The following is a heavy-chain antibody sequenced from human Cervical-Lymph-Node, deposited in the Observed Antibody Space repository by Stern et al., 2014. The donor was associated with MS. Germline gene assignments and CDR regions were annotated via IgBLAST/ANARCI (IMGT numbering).Heavy chain of an antibody. CDR2: ISTSGDST. CDR3: AKGYSNNWYYIDY. CDR1: GFTFSSYA. Sequence: EVQLVESGGGLRQPGGSLRLSCAVSGFTFSSYAMSWVRQAPGTGLEWVSGISTSGDSTNYADSVKGRFTISRDNSKSTLYLQMNNLRAEDTAIYYCAKGYSNNWYYIDYWGQGTLVTVSS. J-gene: IGHJ4*02. V-gene: IGHV3-23*04. D-gene: IGHD6-13*01.